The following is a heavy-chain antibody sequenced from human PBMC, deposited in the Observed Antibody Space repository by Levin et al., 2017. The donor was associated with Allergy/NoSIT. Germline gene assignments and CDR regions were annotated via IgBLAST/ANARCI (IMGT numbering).Heavy chain of an antibody. CDR2: ISYDGSGR. V-gene: IGHV3-30*03. Sequence: LSLTCAASGFRISDHGMHWVRQAPGKGLAWVAVISYDGSGRLYADSVKGRFTISRDTSRNTLFLQMSSLRPEDTAVYYCARVAGGFGSHYFDSWGQGTLVTVSS. D-gene: IGHD6-19*01. J-gene: IGHJ4*02. CDR3: ARVAGGFGSHYFDS. CDR1: GFRISDHG.